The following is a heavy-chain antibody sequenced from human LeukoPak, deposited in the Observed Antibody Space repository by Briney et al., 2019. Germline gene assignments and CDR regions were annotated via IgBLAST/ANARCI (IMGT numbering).Heavy chain of an antibody. CDR2: ISGYNGNT. CDR3: ARAPRGFSYGYLDF. D-gene: IGHD5-18*01. J-gene: IGHJ4*02. Sequence: SSVNVSHKPSVYTLTSHGISWLRQAPPPAREWMGWISGYNGNTNYPQKAHPRDNMHTDISTSTAYMELRSMRSDDTAVYYCARAPRGFSYGYLDFWGQGSLVTVSP. V-gene: IGHV1-18*04. CDR1: VYTLTSHG.